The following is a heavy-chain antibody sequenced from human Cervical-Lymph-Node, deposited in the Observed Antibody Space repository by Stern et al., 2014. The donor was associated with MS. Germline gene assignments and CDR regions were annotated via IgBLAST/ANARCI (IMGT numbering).Heavy chain of an antibody. J-gene: IGHJ4*02. CDR1: GYSFTRYW. V-gene: IGHV5-51*03. CDR2: VYPGYSDT. Sequence: EVQLVESGAEVKKPGESLKISCKGSGYSFTRYWIGWVRQKPGHGLEWMGIVYPGYSDTRYSPSFQGQVTISVDKFISTAHLQWSSLKASDTAMYYCASSSMGATGAFDYWGQGTLLTVSS. D-gene: IGHD1-26*01. CDR3: ASSSMGATGAFDY.